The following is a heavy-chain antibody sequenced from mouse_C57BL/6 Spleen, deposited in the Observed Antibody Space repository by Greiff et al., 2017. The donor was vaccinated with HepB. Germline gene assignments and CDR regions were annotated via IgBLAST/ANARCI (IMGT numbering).Heavy chain of an antibody. J-gene: IGHJ4*01. V-gene: IGHV1-61*01. D-gene: IGHD2-5*01. CDR1: GYTFTSYW. CDR3: ARYSNYENYAMDY. CDR2: IYPSDSET. Sequence: QVQLKQPGAELVRPGSSVKLSCKASGYTFTSYWMDWAKQRPGQGLEWIGNIYPSDSETHYNQKFKDKATLTVDKSSSTAYMQLSSLTSEDSAVYYCARYSNYENYAMDYWGQGTSVTVSS.